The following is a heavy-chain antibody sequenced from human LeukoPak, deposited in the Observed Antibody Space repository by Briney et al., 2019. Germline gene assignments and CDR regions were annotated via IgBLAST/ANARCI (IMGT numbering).Heavy chain of an antibody. CDR3: ARAVYSYGLSRPDY. J-gene: IGHJ4*02. V-gene: IGHV1-69*01. CDR1: GGTFSSYA. D-gene: IGHD5-18*01. Sequence: SVKVSCKASGGTFSSYAISWVRQAPGQGLEWMGGIIPIFGTANYAQKFQGRVTITADESTSTAYMEPSSLRSEDTAVYYCARAVYSYGLSRPDYWGQGTLVTVSS. CDR2: IIPIFGTA.